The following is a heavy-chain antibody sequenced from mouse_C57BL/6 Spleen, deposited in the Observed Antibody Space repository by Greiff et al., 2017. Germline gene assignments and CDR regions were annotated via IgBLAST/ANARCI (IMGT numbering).Heavy chain of an antibody. CDR2: IRLKSDNYAT. CDR3: TGADYYGSSYWYFDV. Sequence: EVQGVESGGGLVQPGGSMKLSCVASGFTFSNYWMNWVRQSPEKGLEWVAQIRLKSDNYATHYAESVKGRFTISRDDSKSSVYLQMNNLRAEDTGIYYCTGADYYGSSYWYFDVWGTGTTVTVSS. J-gene: IGHJ1*03. V-gene: IGHV6-3*01. CDR1: GFTFSNYW. D-gene: IGHD1-1*01.